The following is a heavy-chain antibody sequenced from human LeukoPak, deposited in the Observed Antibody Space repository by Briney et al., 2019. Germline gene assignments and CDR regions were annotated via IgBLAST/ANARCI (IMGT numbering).Heavy chain of an antibody. CDR3: TKYPDNSGYSDY. V-gene: IGHV3-23*01. J-gene: IGHJ4*02. Sequence: GGSLRLSCAASGFTFSSYAMSWVRQAPGKGLEWVSAISGSGGSTYYADSVKGRFTISRDNAKNSLYLQMSSLRAEDTAVYYCTKYPDNSGYSDYWGQGTLLTVSS. D-gene: IGHD3-22*01. CDR1: GFTFSSYA. CDR2: ISGSGGST.